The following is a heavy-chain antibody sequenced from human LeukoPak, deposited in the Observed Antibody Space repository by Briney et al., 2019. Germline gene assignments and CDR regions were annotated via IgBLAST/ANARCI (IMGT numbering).Heavy chain of an antibody. CDR1: GASFRGYY. CDR2: INHSGST. CDR3: ARERGNYDSSALYYFDY. D-gene: IGHD3-22*01. Sequence: SQTLSLTCAVYGASFRGYYWSSIRQPPGKWLEWLGEINHSGSTNYNPSLKSRVTISVDTSKNQFSLKLSSLTAADTAVYYCARERGNYDSSALYYFDYWGQGTLVTVSS. J-gene: IGHJ4*02. V-gene: IGHV4-34*01.